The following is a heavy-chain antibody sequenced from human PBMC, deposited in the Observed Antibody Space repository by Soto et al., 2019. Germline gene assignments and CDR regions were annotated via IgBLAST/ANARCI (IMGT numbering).Heavy chain of an antibody. D-gene: IGHD2-2*01. J-gene: IGHJ6*03. V-gene: IGHV3-7*01. CDR3: ARGIIVVVPAATYYMDV. CDR2: IKQDGSEK. CDR1: GFTFSSYW. Sequence: EVQLVESGGGLVQPGGSLRLSCAASGFTFSSYWMSWVRQAPGKGLEWVANIKQDGSEKYYVESVKGRFTISRDNAKNSLYLQMNSLRAEDTAVYYCARGIIVVVPAATYYMDVWGKGTTVTVSS.